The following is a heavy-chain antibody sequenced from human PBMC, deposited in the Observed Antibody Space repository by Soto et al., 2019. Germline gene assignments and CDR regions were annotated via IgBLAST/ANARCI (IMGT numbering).Heavy chain of an antibody. V-gene: IGHV4-30-2*01. CDR1: GDSITSAYA. J-gene: IGHJ4*02. D-gene: IGHD5-12*01. CDR3: ARDSGYDMRFAFDY. Sequence: QLQLQESGSGLVRPSQTLSLTCAVSGDSITSAYAWSWIRQPPGKGLEWIGYSYHSGATYYNPSLKGRVTISVDRSKNQFSLNLSSVTAADTAVYFCARDSGYDMRFAFDYWGQGILVTGSS. CDR2: SYHSGAT.